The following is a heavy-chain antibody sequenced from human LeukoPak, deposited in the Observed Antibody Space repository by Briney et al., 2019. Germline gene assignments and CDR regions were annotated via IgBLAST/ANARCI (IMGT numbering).Heavy chain of an antibody. J-gene: IGHJ4*02. CDR1: GGSFSGYY. CDR3: ARGGRWLQYYFDY. V-gene: IGHV4-34*01. Sequence: SETLSLTCAVYGGSFSGYYWSWIRQPPGKGLEWIGEINHSGSTSYNPSLKSRVTISVDTSKNQFSLKLSSVTAADTAVYYCARGGRWLQYYFDYWGQGTLVTVSS. D-gene: IGHD5-24*01. CDR2: INHSGST.